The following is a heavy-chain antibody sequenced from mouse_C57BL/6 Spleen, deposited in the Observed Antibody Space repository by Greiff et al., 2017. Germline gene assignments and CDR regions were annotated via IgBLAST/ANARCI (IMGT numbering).Heavy chain of an antibody. CDR2: INPNNGGT. Sequence: EVQLQQSGPELVKPGASVKMSCKASGYTFTDYNMHWVKQSHGKSLEWIGYINPNNGGTSYNQKFKGKATLTVNKSSSTAYMELRSLTSEDSAVYYCARPLYTPYSNYKGFAYWGQGTLVTVSA. D-gene: IGHD2-5*01. J-gene: IGHJ3*01. CDR3: ARPLYTPYSNYKGFAY. V-gene: IGHV1-22*01. CDR1: GYTFTDYN.